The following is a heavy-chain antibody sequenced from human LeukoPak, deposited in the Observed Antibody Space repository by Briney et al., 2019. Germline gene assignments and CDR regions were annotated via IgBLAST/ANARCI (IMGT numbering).Heavy chain of an antibody. CDR3: ARAPYYDSSGPIDY. J-gene: IGHJ4*02. V-gene: IGHV3-21*01. CDR1: GFTVSSNY. Sequence: GGSLRLSCAASGFTVSSNYMSWVRQAPGKGLEWVSSISSSSSYIYYADSVKGRFTISRDNAKNSLYLQMNSLRAEDTAVYYCARAPYYDSSGPIDYWGQGTLVTVSS. D-gene: IGHD3-22*01. CDR2: ISSSSSYI.